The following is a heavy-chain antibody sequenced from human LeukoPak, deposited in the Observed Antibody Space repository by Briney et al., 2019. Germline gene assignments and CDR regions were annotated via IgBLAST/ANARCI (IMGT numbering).Heavy chain of an antibody. CDR2: IWYDGSNK. J-gene: IGHJ5*02. V-gene: IGHV3-33*01. Sequence: PGRSLRLSCAASGFTFSSYGMHWVRQAPGKGLEWVAVIWYDGSNKYYADSVKGRFTISRDNSTNTLYLRMNSLRAEDTAVYYCARGFDPWGQGTLVTVSS. CDR1: GFTFSSYG. CDR3: ARGFDP.